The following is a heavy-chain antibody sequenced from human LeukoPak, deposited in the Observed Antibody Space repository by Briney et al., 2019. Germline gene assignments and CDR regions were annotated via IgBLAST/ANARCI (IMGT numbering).Heavy chain of an antibody. J-gene: IGHJ4*02. CDR1: GGSISSYY. D-gene: IGHD3-22*01. V-gene: IGHV4-4*07. CDR2: IYTSGST. Sequence: SETLSLTCTVSGGSISSYYWSWIRQPAGKGLEWIGRIYTSGSTNYNPSLKSRVTMSVDTSKNQFSPKLSSVTAADTAVYYCARSLYWYDRFDYWGQGTLVTVSS. CDR3: ARSLYWYDRFDY.